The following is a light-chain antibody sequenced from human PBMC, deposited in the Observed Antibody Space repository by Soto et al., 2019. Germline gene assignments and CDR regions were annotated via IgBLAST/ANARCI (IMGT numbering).Light chain of an antibody. V-gene: IGKV3-11*01. J-gene: IGKJ1*01. Sequence: EIVLTQSPATLSLSPGERATLSCRASQSVSSYLAWYQQKPGQAPRLLIYDASNRATGIPARFSGSGSGTDFTLTIISLEPEDFAVYYCHPYGSSRTFGQGTKVEIK. CDR1: QSVSSY. CDR2: DAS. CDR3: HPYGSSRT.